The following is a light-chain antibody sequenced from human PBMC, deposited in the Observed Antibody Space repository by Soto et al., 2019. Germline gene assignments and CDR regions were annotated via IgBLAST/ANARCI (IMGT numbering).Light chain of an antibody. CDR3: LQYHNLWA. V-gene: IGKV3-15*01. J-gene: IGKJ1*01. CDR1: QDLXYN. Sequence: IVVTQCPATLSVSPGERATLSCRASQDLXYNVPWSQGRPGKAPRLLIYXASTRATGVPARFSGSGCGTEFTLTISSLQSEYVTVYSCLQYHNLWAFGQGTKVDIK. CDR2: XAS.